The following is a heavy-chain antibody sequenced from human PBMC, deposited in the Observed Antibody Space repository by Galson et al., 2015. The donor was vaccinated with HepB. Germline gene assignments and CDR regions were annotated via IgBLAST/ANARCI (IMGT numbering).Heavy chain of an antibody. CDR1: GFTFSSYS. D-gene: IGHD6-13*01. V-gene: IGHV3-21*01. J-gene: IGHJ6*02. CDR3: ARDNSAYSSSPTYYGMDV. Sequence: SLRLSCAASGFTFSSYSMNWVRQAPGKGLEWVSSISSSSSYIYYADSVKGRFTISRDNAKNSLYLQMNSLRAEDTAVYYCARDNSAYSSSPTYYGMDVWGQGTTVTVSS. CDR2: ISSSSSYI.